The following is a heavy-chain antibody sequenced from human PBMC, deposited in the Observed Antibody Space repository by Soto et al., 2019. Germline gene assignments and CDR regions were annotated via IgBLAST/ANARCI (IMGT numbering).Heavy chain of an antibody. J-gene: IGHJ4*02. D-gene: IGHD1-26*01. Sequence: QEQLQESGPGLVKPSETLSLTCTVSGGSINSYYWSWIRQPPGKGLEWIGYIYYSGSTNYDPSLKGRVTISVDTSKNQFSLKLRSVTVADTAVYYFVRRYGGNLDYWGQGTLVTVSS. CDR1: GGSINSYY. V-gene: IGHV4-59*01. CDR2: IYYSGST. CDR3: VRRYGGNLDY.